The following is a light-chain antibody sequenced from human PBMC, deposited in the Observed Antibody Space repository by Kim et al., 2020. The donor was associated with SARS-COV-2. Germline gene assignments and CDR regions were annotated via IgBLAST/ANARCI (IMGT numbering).Light chain of an antibody. CDR2: GAS. Sequence: SPGETATLSCRASQSVSNNVAWYQQKPGQAPRLLIYGASTRATDVPARFSGSGSGTDFTLTISSLQSEDLAVYHCQQYDDWPPWTFGQGTKVEIK. J-gene: IGKJ1*01. V-gene: IGKV3-15*01. CDR1: QSVSNN. CDR3: QQYDDWPPWT.